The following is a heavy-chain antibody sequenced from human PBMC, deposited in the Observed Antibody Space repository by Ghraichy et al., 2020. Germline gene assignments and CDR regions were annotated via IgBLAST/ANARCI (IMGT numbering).Heavy chain of an antibody. CDR1: GYSFTNYW. J-gene: IGHJ6*02. D-gene: IGHD3-3*01. Sequence: GESLNISCEGSGYSFTNYWIGWVRQMPGKGLEWMGIIYPGDSDTRYSPSFQGQVTISADKSISTAYLQWSSLKASDTAMYYCARHVGRYDFWSGYYSNYYYYYGMDVWGQGTTVTVSS. V-gene: IGHV5-51*01. CDR3: ARHVGRYDFWSGYYSNYYYYYGMDV. CDR2: IYPGDSDT.